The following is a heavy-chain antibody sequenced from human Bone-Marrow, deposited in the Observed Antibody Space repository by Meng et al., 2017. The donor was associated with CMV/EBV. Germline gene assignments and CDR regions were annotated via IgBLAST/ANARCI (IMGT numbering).Heavy chain of an antibody. CDR3: ARSHQSGHYFDY. Sequence: GESLKISCAASGFTFSDYYMSWIRQAPGKGLEWVSYISSSGSTIYYADSVKGRFTISRDNAKNSLYLQMNSLRAEDTAVYYCARSHQSGHYFDYWGQGTLVTVSS. CDR1: GFTFSDYY. J-gene: IGHJ4*02. V-gene: IGHV3-11*04. CDR2: ISSSGSTI. D-gene: IGHD2-2*01.